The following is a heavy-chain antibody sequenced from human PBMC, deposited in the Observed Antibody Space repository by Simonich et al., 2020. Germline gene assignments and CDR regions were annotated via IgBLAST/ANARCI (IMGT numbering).Heavy chain of an antibody. CDR1: GFTFSSYW. CDR2: MKSDGGSK. J-gene: IGHJ2*01. CDR3: AREAGDLWYFDL. Sequence: EVQLVESGGGLVQPGGSLRLSCAASGFTFSSYWMHWVRQAPGKGLWWVSRMKSDGGSKSYEDSVKGRFTISRDNAKNTLYLQMNSLRAEDTAVYYCAREAGDLWYFDLWGRGTLVTVSS. D-gene: IGHD7-27*01. V-gene: IGHV3-74*01.